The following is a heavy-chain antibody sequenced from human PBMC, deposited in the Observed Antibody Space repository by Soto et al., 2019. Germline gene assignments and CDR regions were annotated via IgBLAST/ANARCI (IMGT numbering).Heavy chain of an antibody. Sequence: LXESLYISCRGSGYSFRMFWIGWVRQTSGKGLEYMGIIYPGDSDTKYNPSFQGQVTMSVDKSINTAYLQWRSLKASDTAIYYCGRHAFTMNRGPFDHWGQGTQVTVSS. D-gene: IGHD3-16*01. CDR3: GRHAFTMNRGPFDH. CDR2: IYPGDSDT. CDR1: GYSFRMFW. V-gene: IGHV5-51*01. J-gene: IGHJ5*02.